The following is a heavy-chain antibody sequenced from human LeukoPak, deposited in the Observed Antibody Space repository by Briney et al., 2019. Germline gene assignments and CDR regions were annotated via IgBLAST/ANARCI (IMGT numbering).Heavy chain of an antibody. CDR3: ARSYGGNFFDY. D-gene: IGHD4-23*01. J-gene: IGHJ4*02. V-gene: IGHV3-30*02. CDR2: IRYNGINK. CDR1: GFTFSTYG. Sequence: GVSLRLSCAASGFTFSTYGMHWVRQAPGRGLEWVAFIRYNGINKYYADSVKGRFTLSRDNSNNTLYLQIYSLRPEDTAVYYCARSYGGNFFDYWGQGILVTVSS.